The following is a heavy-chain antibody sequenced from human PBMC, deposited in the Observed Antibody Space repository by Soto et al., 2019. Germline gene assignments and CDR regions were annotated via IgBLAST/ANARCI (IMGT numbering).Heavy chain of an antibody. J-gene: IGHJ4*02. CDR1: GASISSDKW. V-gene: IGHV4-4*02. CDR2: IYHSGST. D-gene: IGHD7-27*01. Sequence: QVQLQESGPGLVKPSGTLSLTCAVAGASISSDKWWSWVRQPPGKGLEWIGEIYHSGSTNYIPSLKSRVSISVDTSKNQFSLKLNSVTAADTAVYYCARGGTGDLYYWGQGALVTVSS. CDR3: ARGGTGDLYY.